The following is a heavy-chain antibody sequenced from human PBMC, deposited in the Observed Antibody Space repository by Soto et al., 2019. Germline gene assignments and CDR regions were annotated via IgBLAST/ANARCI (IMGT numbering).Heavy chain of an antibody. Sequence: SETLSLTCTVSGGSISSYYWSWIRQPPGKGLEWIGYIYYSGSTNYNPSLKSRVTISVDTSKNQFSLKLSSVTAADTAVYYCARGPQYDFWSGYLMDVWGQGTTVTSP. D-gene: IGHD3-3*01. V-gene: IGHV4-59*01. J-gene: IGHJ6*02. CDR2: IYYSGST. CDR1: GGSISSYY. CDR3: ARGPQYDFWSGYLMDV.